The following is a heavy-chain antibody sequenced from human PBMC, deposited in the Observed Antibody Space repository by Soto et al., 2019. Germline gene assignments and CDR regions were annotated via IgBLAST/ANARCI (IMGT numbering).Heavy chain of an antibody. Sequence: SETLSLTCTVSGGSFSSYFWSWVRQPPGKGLEWIGYLSYSGTTSYNPSLKTRVTISVDTSKNQFSLELSSVTAADTAVYYCASVDSARYCFDSWGQGTLVTVSS. D-gene: IGHD2-15*01. J-gene: IGHJ4*02. V-gene: IGHV4-59*01. CDR2: LSYSGTT. CDR3: ASVDSARYCFDS. CDR1: GGSFSSYF.